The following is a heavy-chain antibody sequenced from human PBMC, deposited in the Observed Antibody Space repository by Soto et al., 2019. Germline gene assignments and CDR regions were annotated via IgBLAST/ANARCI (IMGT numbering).Heavy chain of an antibody. CDR3: AKNGQPPYYYYGLDL. V-gene: IGHV1-18*01. CDR2: ISGYNGDT. J-gene: IGHJ6*02. Sequence: ASVKVSCKASGYTFSRYGISWVRQAPGQGLEWMGWISGYNGDTNYAQKFQGRVTMTIDTSTTTAYMELRGLTSDDTAIYYCAKNGQPPYYYYGLDLWGQGTTVTVSS. CDR1: GYTFSRYG. D-gene: IGHD2-8*01.